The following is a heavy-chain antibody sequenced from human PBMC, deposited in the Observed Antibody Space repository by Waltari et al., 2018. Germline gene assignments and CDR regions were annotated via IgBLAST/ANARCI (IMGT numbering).Heavy chain of an antibody. V-gene: IGHV1-2*02. Sequence: QVQLVQSGAEVKKPGASVKVSCKASGYTFTGYYMHWVRQAPGQGLEWMGWINPNSGGTNDAKKLQGRVTMTRDTSSSTAYMELSRLRSDDTAVYYCARERTGIAAAGTFDYWGQGTLVTVSS. CDR2: INPNSGGT. CDR1: GYTFTGYY. CDR3: ARERTGIAAAGTFDY. J-gene: IGHJ4*02. D-gene: IGHD6-13*01.